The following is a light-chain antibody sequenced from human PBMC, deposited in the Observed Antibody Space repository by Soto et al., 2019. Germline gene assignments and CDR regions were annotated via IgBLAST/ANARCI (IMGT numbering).Light chain of an antibody. CDR1: SSDVGDYNY. CDR2: DVR. J-gene: IGLJ2*01. CDR3: SSYTTTNTVI. V-gene: IGLV2-14*03. Sequence: QSVLTQPASVSGSPGQSITISCTATSSDVGDYNYVSWYQQHPGKAPKLMIYDVRNRPSGVSDRFSGSKSGNTASLTISGLQAEDEADYYCSSYTTTNTVIFGGGTKVTVL.